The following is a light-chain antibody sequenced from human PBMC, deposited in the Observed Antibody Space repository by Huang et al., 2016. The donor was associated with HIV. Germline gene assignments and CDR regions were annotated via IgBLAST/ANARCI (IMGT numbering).Light chain of an antibody. CDR3: MQALDTPPYT. V-gene: IGKV2-28*01. Sequence: IVMTQYPVFLPVSPGEPASISCRSSHSLLHRNGYNDLDWYVQKPGQSPQLLIYLGSDRASGVPDRVSGSGSGTDCTLKISRVEAEDVGIYYCMQALDTPPYTFGQGTTLEIK. CDR2: LGS. CDR1: HSLLHRNGYND. J-gene: IGKJ2*01.